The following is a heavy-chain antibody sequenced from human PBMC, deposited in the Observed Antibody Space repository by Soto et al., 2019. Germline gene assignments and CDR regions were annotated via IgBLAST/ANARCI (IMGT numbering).Heavy chain of an antibody. J-gene: IGHJ3*02. V-gene: IGHV1-58*01. D-gene: IGHD3-22*01. CDR3: AAVGHYYDREFDWFAFDI. CDR1: GFTFTSSA. Sequence: QMQLVQSGPEVKKPGTSVKVSCKASGFTFTSSAVQWVRQARGQRLEWIGWIVVGSGNTNYAQKFQERVTITRDMSTSTAYMELSSLRSEDTAVYYCAAVGHYYDREFDWFAFDIWGQGTMVTVSS. CDR2: IVVGSGNT.